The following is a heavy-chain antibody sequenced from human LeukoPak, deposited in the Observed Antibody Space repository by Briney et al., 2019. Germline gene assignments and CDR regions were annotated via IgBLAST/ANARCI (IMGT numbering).Heavy chain of an antibody. Sequence: PSQTLSLTCTVSGGSISSGSYYWSWIRQPAGKGLEWIGRIYTSGSTNYNPSLKSRVTISVDTSKNQFSLKLSSVTAADTAVYYCARGELGIVWDKYYYMDVWGKGTTVTVSS. CDR1: GGSISSGSYY. CDR3: ARGELGIVWDKYYYMDV. D-gene: IGHD7-27*01. V-gene: IGHV4-61*02. CDR2: IYTSGST. J-gene: IGHJ6*03.